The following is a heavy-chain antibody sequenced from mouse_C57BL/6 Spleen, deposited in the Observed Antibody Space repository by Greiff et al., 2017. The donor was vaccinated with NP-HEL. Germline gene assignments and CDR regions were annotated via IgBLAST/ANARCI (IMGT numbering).Heavy chain of an antibody. CDR3: ARGYDCKVDY. V-gene: IGHV1-82*01. Sequence: SLPELVKPGASVKISCKASGYAFSSSWMNWVKQRPGKGLEWIGRIYPGDGDTNYNGKFKGKATLTADKSSSTAYMQLSSLTSEDSAVYFCARGYDCKVDYWGQGTSVTVSS. J-gene: IGHJ4*01. CDR2: IYPGDGDT. D-gene: IGHD2-4*01. CDR1: GYAFSSSW.